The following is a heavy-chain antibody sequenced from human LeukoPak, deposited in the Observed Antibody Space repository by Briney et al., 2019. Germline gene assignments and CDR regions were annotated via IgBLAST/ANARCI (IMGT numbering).Heavy chain of an antibody. Sequence: GGSLRLSCAASGFTFSSYAMHWVRQAPGKGLEWVAVISYDGSNKYYADSVKGRFTISRDNSKNTLYLQMNSLRAEDTAVYYCAREYSYGYFRVDYYYYGMDVWGQGTTVTVSS. CDR3: AREYSYGYFRVDYYYYGMDV. V-gene: IGHV3-30-3*01. CDR1: GFTFSSYA. CDR2: ISYDGSNK. D-gene: IGHD5-18*01. J-gene: IGHJ6*02.